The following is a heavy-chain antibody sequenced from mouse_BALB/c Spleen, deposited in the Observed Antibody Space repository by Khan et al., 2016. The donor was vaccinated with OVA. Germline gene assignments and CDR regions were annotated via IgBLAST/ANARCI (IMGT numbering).Heavy chain of an antibody. CDR2: INTYTGEP. J-gene: IGHJ1*01. V-gene: IGHV9-3-1*01. D-gene: IGHD6-1*01. CDR1: GYTFTNYG. Sequence: QIQLVQSGPELKKPGETVKISCKASGYTFTNYGMNWVKQAPGKGLKWMGWINTYTGEPTYADDFKGRFAFSLETSANTAYLQINNLKNEDTATXFCSRSASYWFFHVWGAGTTVSVSA. CDR3: SRSASYWFFHV.